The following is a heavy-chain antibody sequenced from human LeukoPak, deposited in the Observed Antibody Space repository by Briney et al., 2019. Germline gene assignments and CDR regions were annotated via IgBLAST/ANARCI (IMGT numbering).Heavy chain of an antibody. CDR3: ARVRGYYDSSGYDY. D-gene: IGHD3-22*01. CDR1: GASISSYY. Sequence: SETLSLTCTVSGASISSYYWSWIRQPPGKGLEWIGYIYYSGSTNYNPALKSRVTISEDTSTNQISLKLSSVTAADTAVYYCARVRGYYDSSGYDYWGQGTLVTVSS. CDR2: IYYSGST. J-gene: IGHJ4*02. V-gene: IGHV4-59*01.